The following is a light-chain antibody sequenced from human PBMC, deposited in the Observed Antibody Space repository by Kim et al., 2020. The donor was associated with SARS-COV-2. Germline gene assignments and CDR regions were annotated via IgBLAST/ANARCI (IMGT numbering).Light chain of an antibody. J-gene: IGLJ3*02. V-gene: IGLV10-54*01. CDR2: RNT. CDR1: NRNVGDQV. Sequence: QTATLPCPGHNRNVGDQVATWLQQHQGHPPKVLSYRNTNRPSGISERFSASRSGNTASLTITGLQPEDEADSYCSAWDIRLSAWVFGGGTQLTVL. CDR3: SAWDIRLSAWV.